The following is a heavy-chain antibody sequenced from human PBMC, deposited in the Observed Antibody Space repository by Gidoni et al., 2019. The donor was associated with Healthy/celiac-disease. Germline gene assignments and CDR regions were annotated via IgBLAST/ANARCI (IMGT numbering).Heavy chain of an antibody. J-gene: IGHJ4*02. CDR2: IYYSGST. D-gene: IGHD6-13*01. Sequence: QVQLQESGPGLVKPSETLSLTCPVSGGSISSYYWSWIRQPPGKGLEWIGYIYYSGSTNYNPALKSRVTISVDTSKNQFSLKLSSVTAADTAVYYCARGYSSSWYRKDYYFDYWGQGTLVTVSS. CDR3: ARGYSSSWYRKDYYFDY. V-gene: IGHV4-59*01. CDR1: GGSISSYY.